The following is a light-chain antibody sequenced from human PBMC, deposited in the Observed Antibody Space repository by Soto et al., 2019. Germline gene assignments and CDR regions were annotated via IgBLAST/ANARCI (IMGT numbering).Light chain of an antibody. CDR2: DAS. V-gene: IGKV1-5*01. J-gene: IGKJ4*01. CDR1: QSVSIW. CDR3: QEYNHYSGLT. Sequence: DIQMPQSLSTVSASEGDSATISRRASQSVSIWLAWYQQKPGKAPNLLIYDASTLHSGVPSRFSGSGSGTDFTLTVSGLQPEDFATYYCQEYNHYSGLTVGGGTKVDIK.